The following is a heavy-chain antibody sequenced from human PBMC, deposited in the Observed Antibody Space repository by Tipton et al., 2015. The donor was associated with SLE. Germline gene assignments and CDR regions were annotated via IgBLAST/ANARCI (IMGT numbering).Heavy chain of an antibody. D-gene: IGHD3-22*01. J-gene: IGHJ4*02. V-gene: IGHV4-59*08. CDR2: IYYSGST. CDR3: ARRNYDSSGYGYFDY. CDR1: GGSISSYY. Sequence: LRLSCTVSGGSISSYYWSWIRQPPGKGLEWIGYIYYSGSTNYNPSLKSRVTISVDTSKNQFSLKLSSVTAADTAVYYCARRNYDSSGYGYFDYWGQGTLVTVSS.